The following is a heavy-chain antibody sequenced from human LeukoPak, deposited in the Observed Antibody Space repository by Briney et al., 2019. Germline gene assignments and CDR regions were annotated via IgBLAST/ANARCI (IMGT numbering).Heavy chain of an antibody. CDR1: GGTFSSYA. CDR3: ARDRIIVVVPAANHYYYYGMDV. D-gene: IGHD2-2*01. V-gene: IGHV1-69*13. J-gene: IGHJ6*02. Sequence: GASVTVSCTASGGTFSSYAISWVRQAPGQGLEWMGGIIPIFGTANYAQKFQGRVTITADESTSTAYMELSSLRSEDTAVYYCARDRIIVVVPAANHYYYYGMDVWGQGTTVTVSS. CDR2: IIPIFGTA.